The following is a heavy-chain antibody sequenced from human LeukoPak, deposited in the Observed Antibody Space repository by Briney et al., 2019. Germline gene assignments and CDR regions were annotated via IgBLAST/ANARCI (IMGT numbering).Heavy chain of an antibody. D-gene: IGHD5-24*01. CDR3: ARDGEMATIYFDY. CDR1: GGTFSSYA. J-gene: IGHJ4*02. Sequence: ASVEVSCKASGGTFSSYAISWVRQAPGQGLEWMGTIIPIVGIANYAQKFQGRVTITADKFTSTAYMELSSLRSEDTAVYYCARDGEMATIYFDYWGQGTLVTVSS. V-gene: IGHV1-69*04. CDR2: IIPIVGIA.